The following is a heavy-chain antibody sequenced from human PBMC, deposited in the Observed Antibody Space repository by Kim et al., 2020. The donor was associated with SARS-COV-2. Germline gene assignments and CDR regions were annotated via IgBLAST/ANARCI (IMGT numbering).Heavy chain of an antibody. V-gene: IGHV1-18*01. CDR2: NT. CDR3: ARLRNNWFDP. Sequence: NTNYAQKLQGRVTMTTDTSTSTAYMELRSLRSDDTAVYYCARLRNNWFDPWGQGTLVTVSS. J-gene: IGHJ5*02.